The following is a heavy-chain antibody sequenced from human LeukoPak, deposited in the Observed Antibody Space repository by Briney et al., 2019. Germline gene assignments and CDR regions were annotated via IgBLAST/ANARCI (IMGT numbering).Heavy chain of an antibody. Sequence: GGSLRLSCAASGFTFSSYSMHWGRHAPGKGLGRGAVISYDGSKKYYADSVKGRFTISRDNSKNTLYLQMNSLRAEDTAVYYCAKEKYSSSWYSVYYYYYMDVWGKGTTVTVSS. J-gene: IGHJ6*03. CDR1: GFTFSSYS. V-gene: IGHV3-30*18. CDR2: ISYDGSKK. CDR3: AKEKYSSSWYSVYYYYYMDV. D-gene: IGHD6-13*01.